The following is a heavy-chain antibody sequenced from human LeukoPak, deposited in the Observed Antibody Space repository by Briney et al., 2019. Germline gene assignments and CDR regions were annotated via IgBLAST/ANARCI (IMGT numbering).Heavy chain of an antibody. Sequence: GRSLRLSCAASGFKLGDYGMTWVRQAPRKGLEWVSGINWNGGSTGYADSVKGRFTISRDNAKNSLYLQMNNLRAEDTALYYCARGATGTTFDFWGQGTLVTVSS. CDR1: GFKLGDYG. J-gene: IGHJ4*02. CDR2: INWNGGST. CDR3: ARGATGTTFDF. V-gene: IGHV3-20*04. D-gene: IGHD1-1*01.